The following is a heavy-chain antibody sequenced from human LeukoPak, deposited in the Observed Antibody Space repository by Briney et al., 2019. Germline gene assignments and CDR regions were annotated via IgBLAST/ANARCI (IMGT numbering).Heavy chain of an antibody. Sequence: SETLSLTCTVSGGSISSSSYYWGWIRQPPGKGLEWIGSIYYSGSTYYNPSLKSRVTISVDTSKNQFSLKLSSVTAADTAVYYCASGAIAAPHPDYWGQGTLVTVSS. CDR1: GGSISSSSYY. CDR3: ASGAIAAPHPDY. V-gene: IGHV4-39*01. J-gene: IGHJ4*02. D-gene: IGHD6-6*01. CDR2: IYYSGST.